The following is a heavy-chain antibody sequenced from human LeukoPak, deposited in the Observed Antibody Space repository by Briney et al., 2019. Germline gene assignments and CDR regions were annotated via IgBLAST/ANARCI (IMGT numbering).Heavy chain of an antibody. Sequence: GGSLRLSCAASGFTFSSYWMSWVRQAPGKGLEWVANIKQDGSEKYYVDSVKGRFTISRDNAKNSLYLQMNSLRAEDTAVYYCARGRTDTMVRGVIAYWGQGTLVTVSS. D-gene: IGHD3-10*01. CDR1: GFTFSSYW. CDR2: IKQDGSEK. CDR3: ARGRTDTMVRGVIAY. V-gene: IGHV3-7*01. J-gene: IGHJ4*02.